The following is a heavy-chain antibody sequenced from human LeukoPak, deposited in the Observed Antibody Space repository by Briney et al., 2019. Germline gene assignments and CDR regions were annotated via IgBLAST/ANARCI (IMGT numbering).Heavy chain of an antibody. D-gene: IGHD3-16*02. CDR3: ARDQGYPHFDY. CDR1: GGSFSGYY. V-gene: IGHV4-59*12. CDR2: IYYSGST. Sequence: SETLSLTCAVYGGSFSGYYWSWIRQPPGKGLEWIGYIYYSGSTNYNPSLKSRVTISVDTSKNQFSLKLSSVTAADTAVYYCARDQGYPHFDYWGQGTLVTVSS. J-gene: IGHJ4*02.